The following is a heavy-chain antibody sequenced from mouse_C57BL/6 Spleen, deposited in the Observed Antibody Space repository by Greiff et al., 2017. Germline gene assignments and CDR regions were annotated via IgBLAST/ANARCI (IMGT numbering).Heavy chain of an antibody. D-gene: IGHD1-1*01. V-gene: IGHV1-69*01. CDR2: IDPSDSYT. CDR1: GYTFTSYW. J-gene: IGHJ2*01. Sequence: QVQLQQPGAELVMPGASVKLSCKASGYTFTSYWMHWVKQRPGQGLEWIGEIDPSDSYTNYNQKFKGKSTWTVDKSSSTAYIQHSSLTSEDSAVYYCARSDYYGSSCYWGQGTTLTVSS. CDR3: ARSDYYGSSCY.